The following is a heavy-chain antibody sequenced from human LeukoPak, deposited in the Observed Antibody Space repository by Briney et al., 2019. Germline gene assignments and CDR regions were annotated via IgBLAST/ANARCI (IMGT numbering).Heavy chain of an antibody. D-gene: IGHD3-3*01. CDR3: ARDPAAFTIFGVVITNAFDI. Sequence: SETLSLTCTVSGGSISSGDYYWSWIRQPPGKGLEWIGCIYYSGSTYYNPSLKSRVTISVDTSKNQFSLKLSSVTAADTAGYYCARDPAAFTIFGVVITNAFDIWGQGTMVTVSS. CDR2: IYYSGST. CDR1: GGSISSGDYY. J-gene: IGHJ3*02. V-gene: IGHV4-30-4*08.